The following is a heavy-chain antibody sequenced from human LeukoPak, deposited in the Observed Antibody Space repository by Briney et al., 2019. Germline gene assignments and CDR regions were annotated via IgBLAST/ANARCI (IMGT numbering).Heavy chain of an antibody. Sequence: GGSLRLSCAASGFTFSNYAMNWARQAPGKGLEWVSSINANGGSTYYADSVKGRFTISRDNSKNTLYLQMNSLRAEDTAVYYCAREKEGYCSRTSCYLDYYYYYMDVWGKGTTVTISS. J-gene: IGHJ6*03. D-gene: IGHD2-2*01. CDR2: INANGGST. CDR3: AREKEGYCSRTSCYLDYYYYYMDV. CDR1: GFTFSNYA. V-gene: IGHV3-23*01.